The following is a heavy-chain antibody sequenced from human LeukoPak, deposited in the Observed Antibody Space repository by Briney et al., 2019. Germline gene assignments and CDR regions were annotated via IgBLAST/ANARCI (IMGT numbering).Heavy chain of an antibody. J-gene: IGHJ4*02. V-gene: IGHV3-48*01. CDR3: AANYDFWSDYYFFGY. CDR2: ISSSSSTI. D-gene: IGHD3-3*01. CDR1: GFTFSSYG. Sequence: GGSLRLSCAASGFTFSSYGMTWVRQAPGKGLEWVSYISSSSSTIYYADSVKGRFTISRDNAKNSLYLQLNSLRAEDTAVYYCAANYDFWSDYYFFGYWGQGTLVTVSS.